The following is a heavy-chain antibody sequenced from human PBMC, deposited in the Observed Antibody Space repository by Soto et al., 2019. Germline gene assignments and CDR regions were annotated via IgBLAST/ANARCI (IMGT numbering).Heavy chain of an antibody. CDR2: ISYDGNNK. J-gene: IGHJ4*02. CDR3: ARLRSERPLDY. V-gene: IGHV3-30*09. CDR1: GLTFSRYT. Sequence: VGSLRLSCAASGLTFSRYTMHWVRQVPGKGLEWVAVISYDGNNKYYADSVKGRFAISRDNSKNTLSLQMNSLRPEDTAVYYCARLRSERPLDYWDQGPLITVSS.